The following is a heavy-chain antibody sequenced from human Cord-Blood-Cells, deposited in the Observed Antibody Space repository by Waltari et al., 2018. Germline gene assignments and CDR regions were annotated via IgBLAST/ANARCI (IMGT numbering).Heavy chain of an antibody. CDR3: AREVVVAATPGGAFDI. V-gene: IGHV4-34*01. CDR2: INHSRST. D-gene: IGHD2-15*01. Sequence: QVQLQQWGAGLLKPSETLSLTCAVYGGSFSGYYWSWIRQPPGKGLEWIGEINHSRSTHYNPSLKSRVTISVDTSKNQFSLKLSSVTAADTAVYYCAREVVVAATPGGAFDIWGQGTMVTVSS. J-gene: IGHJ3*02. CDR1: GGSFSGYY.